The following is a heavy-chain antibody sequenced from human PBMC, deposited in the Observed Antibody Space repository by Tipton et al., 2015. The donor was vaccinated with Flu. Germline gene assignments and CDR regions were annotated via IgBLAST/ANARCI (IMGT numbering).Heavy chain of an antibody. CDR3: ARIQGGYYGSESYDT. D-gene: IGHD3-10*01. V-gene: IGHV4-59*07. Sequence: TLSHTCSVSGGSISSYYWSWIRQPPGKGLEWIGYVFYTGSTDYNPSLKSRVTISVDTSKNQFSLELISVTAADTAVYYCARIQGGYYGSESYDTWGQGMLVTVSS. J-gene: IGHJ5*02. CDR2: VFYTGST. CDR1: GGSISSYY.